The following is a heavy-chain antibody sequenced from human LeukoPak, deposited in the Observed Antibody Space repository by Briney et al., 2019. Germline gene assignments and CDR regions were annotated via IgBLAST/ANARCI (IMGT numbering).Heavy chain of an antibody. J-gene: IGHJ4*02. V-gene: IGHV3-23*01. CDR3: ARGIQQLGRLFDS. CDR1: GFTFSSYG. Sequence: GGSLRLSCAASGFTFSSYGMSWVRQAPGTGLEWVSAISDSGGSTYYADSVKGRFTISRDNSKNTLYLQMNSLRAEDTAVYFCARGIQQLGRLFDSWGQGTQVAVSS. CDR2: ISDSGGST. D-gene: IGHD6-13*01.